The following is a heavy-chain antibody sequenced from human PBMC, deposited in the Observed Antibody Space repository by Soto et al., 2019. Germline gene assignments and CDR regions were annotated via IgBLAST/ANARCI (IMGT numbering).Heavy chain of an antibody. D-gene: IGHD3-3*01. Sequence: QITLKESGPALVKPTQTLTLTCTFSGFSLIAGLGVTWIRQPPGKAPEWLALVYWNGDKRYSPSLRDRLTITTDTSRNQVVLTMTNIDPVDTATYYCGHRSNSFDFWGNDYWGQGILVTVSS. CDR3: GHRSNSFDFWGNDY. J-gene: IGHJ4*02. V-gene: IGHV2-5*01. CDR1: GFSLIAGLG. CDR2: VYWNGDK.